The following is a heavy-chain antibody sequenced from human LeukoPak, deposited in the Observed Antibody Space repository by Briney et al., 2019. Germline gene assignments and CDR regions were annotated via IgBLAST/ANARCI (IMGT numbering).Heavy chain of an antibody. CDR1: GGSISSSSYY. D-gene: IGHD4-23*01. V-gene: IGHV4-39*01. CDR2: VCYTEST. J-gene: IGHJ6*03. CDR3: ARLHYGGNYGYYYYYMDV. Sequence: SETLSLTCTVSGGSISSSSYYWGWIRQTPGEGLEWIGSVCYTESTYYNSSLKSRVNISVDTSKNQFSLKLNSVTAADTAVYYCARLHYGGNYGYYYYYMDVWGKGTTVTISS.